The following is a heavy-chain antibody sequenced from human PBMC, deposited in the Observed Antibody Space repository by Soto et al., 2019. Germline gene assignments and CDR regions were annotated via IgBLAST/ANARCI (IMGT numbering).Heavy chain of an antibody. J-gene: IGHJ4*02. CDR2: ISYDGTTQ. CDR3: ARVSLPYCGGDCYWDFGY. V-gene: IGHV3-30*04. D-gene: IGHD2-21*02. CDR1: GFTFRNYA. Sequence: QVHLVESGGGVVQPGRSLRLSCAASGFTFRNYAMHWVRQAPGKGLEWVAVISYDGTTQYYADSVKGRFFISRDNYKNPLYIQVSSLRPEDTAVYYCARVSLPYCGGDCYWDFGYWGQGTLVTVSS.